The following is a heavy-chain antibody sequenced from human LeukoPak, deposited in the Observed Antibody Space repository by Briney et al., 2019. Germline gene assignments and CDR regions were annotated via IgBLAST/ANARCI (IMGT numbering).Heavy chain of an antibody. CDR1: GYTFTSYG. CDR3: ARDRRMVRGVTKTLDY. V-gene: IGHV1-18*01. J-gene: IGHJ4*02. Sequence: ASVKVSCKASGYTFTSYGISWVRQAPGQGLEWMGWISAYNGNTNYAQKLQGRVTMTTDTSTSTAYMELRSLRSDDTAVYYCARDRRMVRGVTKTLDYWGQGTLVTVSS. CDR2: ISAYNGNT. D-gene: IGHD3-10*01.